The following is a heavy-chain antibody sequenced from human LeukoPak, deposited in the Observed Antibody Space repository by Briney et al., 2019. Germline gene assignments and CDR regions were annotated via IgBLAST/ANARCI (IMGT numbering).Heavy chain of an antibody. J-gene: IGHJ4*02. Sequence: PGGSLRLSCAASGFTFSSYAMSWVRQAPGKGLEWVSAISGSGGSTYYADSVKGRFTISRDSSKNTLYLQMNSLRAEDTAVYYCAKGYYYDSSGYTEYWGQGTLVTVSS. CDR2: ISGSGGST. CDR1: GFTFSSYA. D-gene: IGHD3-22*01. CDR3: AKGYYYDSSGYTEY. V-gene: IGHV3-23*01.